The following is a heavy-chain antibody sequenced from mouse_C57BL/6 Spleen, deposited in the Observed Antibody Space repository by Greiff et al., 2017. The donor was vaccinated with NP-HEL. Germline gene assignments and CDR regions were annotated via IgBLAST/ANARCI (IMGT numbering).Heavy chain of an antibody. D-gene: IGHD3-1*01. CDR1: GYTFTSYC. Sequence: QVQLQQPGAELVTPGASVKLSCKASGYTFTSYCMHWVKPRPGQGLEWIGMIHPNSGSTNYNEKFKSKATLTVDKSSSTAYMQLSSLTSEDSAVYYCARRSGLYYFDYWGQGTTLTVSS. V-gene: IGHV1-64*01. J-gene: IGHJ2*01. CDR2: IHPNSGST. CDR3: ARRSGLYYFDY.